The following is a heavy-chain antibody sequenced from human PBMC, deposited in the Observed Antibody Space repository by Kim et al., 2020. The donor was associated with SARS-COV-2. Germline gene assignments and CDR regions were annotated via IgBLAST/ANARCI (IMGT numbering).Heavy chain of an antibody. V-gene: IGHV3-74*01. D-gene: IGHD6-19*01. CDR1: GFTFSSYW. CDR3: ARDRGSAVAGTLFDY. Sequence: GGSLRLSCAASGFTFSSYWMHWVRQAPGKGLVWVSRINSDGSSTSYADSVKGRFTISRDNAKNTLYLQMNSLRAEDTAVYYCARDRGSAVAGTLFDYWGQGTLVTVSS. CDR2: INSDGSST. J-gene: IGHJ4*02.